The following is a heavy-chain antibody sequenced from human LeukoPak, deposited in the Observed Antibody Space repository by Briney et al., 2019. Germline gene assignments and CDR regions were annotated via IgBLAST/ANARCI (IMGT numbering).Heavy chain of an antibody. V-gene: IGHV3-48*01. CDR3: ARALGSSGNYWSYYYYMDV. J-gene: IGHJ6*03. Sequence: GGSLRLSCAASGFTFSSYSMNWVRQAPGKGLEWVSYISSGSSTIYYADSVRGRFTITRDNAKNSLYLQMNSLRAEDTAVYYCARALGSSGNYWSYYYYMDVWGKGTTVTVSS. CDR2: ISSGSSTI. D-gene: IGHD3-22*01. CDR1: GFTFSSYS.